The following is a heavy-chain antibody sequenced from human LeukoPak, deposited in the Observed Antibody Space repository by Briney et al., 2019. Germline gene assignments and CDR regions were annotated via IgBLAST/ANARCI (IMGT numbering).Heavy chain of an antibody. Sequence: GESLKISCQGSGYSFTSYWVGWVHQMPGKGLGWMGIMYPGDSDTRYSPSFQGQVTISADKSISTAYLRWSSLKASDTAIYYCWRRDGYNMGAFDIWGQGTMVTVSS. CDR1: GYSFTSYW. CDR3: WRRDGYNMGAFDI. J-gene: IGHJ3*02. CDR2: MYPGDSDT. V-gene: IGHV5-51*07. D-gene: IGHD5-24*01.